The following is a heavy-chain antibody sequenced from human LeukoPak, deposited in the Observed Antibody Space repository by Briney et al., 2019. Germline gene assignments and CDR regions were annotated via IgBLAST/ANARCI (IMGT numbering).Heavy chain of an antibody. J-gene: IGHJ6*02. CDR2: ISGSGGST. CDR1: GFTFSSYA. CDR3: ANHRDDYYGLSALGYGMDV. D-gene: IGHD3-10*01. V-gene: IGHV3-23*01. Sequence: PGGSLRLSCAASGFTFSSYAMSWVRQAPGKGLEWVSAISGSGGSTYYADSVKGRFTISRDNSKNTLYLQMNSLRAEDTAVYYCANHRDDYYGLSALGYGMDVWGQGTTVTVSS.